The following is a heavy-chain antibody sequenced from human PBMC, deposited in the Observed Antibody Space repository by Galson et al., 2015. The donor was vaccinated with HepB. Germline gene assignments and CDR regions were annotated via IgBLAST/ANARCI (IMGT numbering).Heavy chain of an antibody. CDR1: GFTFSSYA. CDR3: ARQGTLPDSSGYYGAFDF. D-gene: IGHD3-22*01. Sequence: SLRLSCAASGFTFSSYAMAWVRQAPGQGLDWVSTIAGSGGSTYFADSVKGRFTISRDNSKNTLYLQMNSLRAGDTAVYYCARQGTLPDSSGYYGAFDFWGQGTMVTVSS. CDR2: IAGSGGST. J-gene: IGHJ3*01. V-gene: IGHV3-23*01.